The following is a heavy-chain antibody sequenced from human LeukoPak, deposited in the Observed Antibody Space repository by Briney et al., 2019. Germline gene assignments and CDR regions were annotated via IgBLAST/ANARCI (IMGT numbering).Heavy chain of an antibody. V-gene: IGHV1-2*06. CDR1: GYTFTGYY. CDR3: AGSNIAVTGTLWVY. CDR2: INPNSGGT. J-gene: IGHJ4*02. D-gene: IGHD6-19*01. Sequence: GASVKVSCKASGYTFTGYYMHWVRQAPGQGLEWMGRINPNSGGTNYAQKFQGRVTMTRDTPISTVYMELSRLRSDDTAVYYCAGSNIAVTGTLWVYWGQGTLVTVSS.